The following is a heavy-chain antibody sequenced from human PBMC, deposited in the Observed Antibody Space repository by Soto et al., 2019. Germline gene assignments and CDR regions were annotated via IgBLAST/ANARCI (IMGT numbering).Heavy chain of an antibody. CDR1: GFTVISSY. V-gene: IGHV3-66*01. J-gene: IGHJ4*02. D-gene: IGHD6-19*01. CDR2: IYSGGNT. CDR3: ARGYASFWYYLGY. Sequence: GGSLRLSCAASGFTVISSYMIWVRQAPGKGLEWVSTIYSGGNTYYADSVKGRFSISRDTSKNTLHLQMSSLRPEDTAVYYCARGYASFWYYLGYWGQGTLVTV.